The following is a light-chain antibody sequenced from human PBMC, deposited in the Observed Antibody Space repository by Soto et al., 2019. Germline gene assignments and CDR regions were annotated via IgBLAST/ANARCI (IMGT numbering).Light chain of an antibody. CDR3: CSYTTSNTRQIV. Sequence: QSVLTQPASVSGSPGQSITISCTGTSSDVGGYNYVSWYQQHPGKAPKFMIYDVSSRPSGVSNRFSGSKSGNTASLTISGLQAEDEADYYCCSYTTSNTRQIVFGTGTKVP. V-gene: IGLV2-14*03. CDR1: SSDVGGYNY. CDR2: DVS. J-gene: IGLJ1*01.